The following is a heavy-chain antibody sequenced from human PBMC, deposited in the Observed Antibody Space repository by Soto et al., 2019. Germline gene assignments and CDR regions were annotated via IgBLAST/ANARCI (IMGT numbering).Heavy chain of an antibody. Sequence: QVQLVESGGGVVQPGMSLRLSCAASGLMFSTYGMHWVRQAPGKGLEWVAVIWYDGSNKYHGDSLKGRFTISRDNSKNTLYLQINNLRAEDTAEYYCGRDGALGDTAVVDSWGQGTLVTVSS. CDR3: GRDGALGDTAVVDS. V-gene: IGHV3-33*01. D-gene: IGHD5-18*01. J-gene: IGHJ4*02. CDR1: GLMFSTYG. CDR2: IWYDGSNK.